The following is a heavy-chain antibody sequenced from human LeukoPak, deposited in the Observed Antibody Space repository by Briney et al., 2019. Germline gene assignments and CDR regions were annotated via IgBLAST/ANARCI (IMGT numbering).Heavy chain of an antibody. CDR1: GYTFTGYY. Sequence: SVEVYCKASGYTFTGYYRHWLRQAPGQGLEWMGWINPNSGATNYAQNFQGRVTMTRDTSISTAYMEVSKLRSDDTAVYYCTREDSSGYDYWGQGTPVTVSS. CDR3: TREDSSGYDY. CDR2: INPNSGAT. J-gene: IGHJ4*02. D-gene: IGHD3-22*01. V-gene: IGHV1-2*02.